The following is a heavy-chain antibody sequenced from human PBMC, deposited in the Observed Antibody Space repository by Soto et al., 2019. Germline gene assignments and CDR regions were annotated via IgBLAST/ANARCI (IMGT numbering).Heavy chain of an antibody. CDR3: ARGPFVTMVRGVRAFDI. Sequence: QVQLQQWGAGLLKPSETLSLTCAVYGGSFSGYYWSWIRQPPGKGLEWIGEINHSGSTNYNPSLKSRVTISVDTSKNQFSLKLSSVTAADTAVYYCARGPFVTMVRGVRAFDIWGQGTMVTVSS. CDR2: INHSGST. D-gene: IGHD3-10*01. CDR1: GGSFSGYY. V-gene: IGHV4-34*01. J-gene: IGHJ3*02.